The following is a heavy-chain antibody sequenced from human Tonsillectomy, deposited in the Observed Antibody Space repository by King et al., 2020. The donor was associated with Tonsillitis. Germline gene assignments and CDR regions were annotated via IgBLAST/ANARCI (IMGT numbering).Heavy chain of an antibody. CDR3: VRLLGALPDPFDY. D-gene: IGHD3-3*02. CDR2: TYPGDSDT. Sequence: QLVQSGAEVKKPGESLKISCKASGYTFTTYWIGWVRQMPGKGPEWMGITYPGDSDTRYSPSFQGQFTISADKSISTAYLQWSSLKASDTAMYFCVRLLGALPDPFDYWGQGTLVTVSS. CDR1: GYTFTTYW. J-gene: IGHJ4*02. V-gene: IGHV5-51*03.